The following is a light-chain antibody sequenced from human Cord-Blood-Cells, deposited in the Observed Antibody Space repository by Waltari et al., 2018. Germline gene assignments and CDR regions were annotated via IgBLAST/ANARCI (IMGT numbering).Light chain of an antibody. CDR2: RNN. CDR1: SSNMACTY. Sequence: QSVRTQPPSASGTPGQRVPISCHATSSNMACTYVTWYQQLPGTSPKPLIYRNNQRPSGVPDRFSGSKSGTSASLAISGLRSEDEADYYCAAWDDSLSGWVFGGGTKLTVL. CDR3: AAWDDSLSGWV. J-gene: IGLJ3*02. V-gene: IGLV1-47*01.